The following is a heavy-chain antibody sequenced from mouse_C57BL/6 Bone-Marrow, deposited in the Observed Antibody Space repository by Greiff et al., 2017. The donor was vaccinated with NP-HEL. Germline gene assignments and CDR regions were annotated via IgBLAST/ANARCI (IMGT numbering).Heavy chain of an antibody. D-gene: IGHD1-1*02. V-gene: IGHV1-81*01. CDR2: IYPRSGNT. J-gene: IGHJ4*01. CDR3: ARSWSLAMDY. CDR1: GYTFTRYG. Sequence: QVQLKESGAELARPGASVKLSCKASGYTFTRYGISWVKQRTGQGLEWIGEIYPRSGNTYYNEKFKGKATLTEDKSSSTAYMELRSLTSEDSAVYFCARSWSLAMDYWGQGTSVTVSS.